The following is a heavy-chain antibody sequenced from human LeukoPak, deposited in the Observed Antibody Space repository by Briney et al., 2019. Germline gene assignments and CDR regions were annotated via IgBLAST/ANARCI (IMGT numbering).Heavy chain of an antibody. V-gene: IGHV1-24*01. CDR1: GYTLTELS. CDR3: ATLQSGSYAYFFDY. Sequence: ASVKVSCKVSGYTLTELSLHWGRQAPGKGREWMGGFDPEDDETIYAQKFQGRVTTTEDTSTDTAYMELSSLRSEDTAVYYCATLQSGSYAYFFDYWGQGTLVTVSS. CDR2: FDPEDDET. J-gene: IGHJ4*02. D-gene: IGHD1-26*01.